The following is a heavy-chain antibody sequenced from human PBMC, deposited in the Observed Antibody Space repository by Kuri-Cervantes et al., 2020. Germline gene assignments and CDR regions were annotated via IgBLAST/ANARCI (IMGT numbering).Heavy chain of an antibody. CDR3: ARDARGSGSFY. V-gene: IGHV1-18*01. D-gene: IGHD6-19*01. CDR1: GYTFTSYG. CDR2: ISAYNGNT. Sequence: GGSLRLSCKASGYTFTSYGISWVRQAPGQGLEWMGWISAYNGNTNYAQKLQGRVTMTTDTSTSTAYMELRSLRSDDTAVYYCARDARGSGSFYWGQGTLVTVSS. J-gene: IGHJ4*02.